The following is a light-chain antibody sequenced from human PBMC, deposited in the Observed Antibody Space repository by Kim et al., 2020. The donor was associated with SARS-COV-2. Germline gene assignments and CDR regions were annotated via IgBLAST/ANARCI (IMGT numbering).Light chain of an antibody. J-gene: IGKJ1*01. CDR3: QQYNNWPPWT. CDR1: HSVSSN. CDR2: DAS. Sequence: EIVMTQSPATLSVSPGERATLSCRASHSVSSNLAWYQQKPGQAPRLLIYDASTRATGIPARFSGSGSGTEFTLTISSLQSEDFAVYYCQQYNNWPPWTFGQGTKVDIK. V-gene: IGKV3-15*01.